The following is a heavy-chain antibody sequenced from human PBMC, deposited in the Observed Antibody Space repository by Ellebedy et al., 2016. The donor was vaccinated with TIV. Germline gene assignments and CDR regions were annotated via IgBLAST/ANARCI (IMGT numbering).Heavy chain of an antibody. CDR1: GFTFSSYA. V-gene: IGHV3-48*01. D-gene: IGHD2-15*01. Sequence: GESLKISCAASGFTFSSYAMSWVRQAPGKGLEWVSAISSSSSTIYYADSVKGRFTISRDNAKNSLYLQMNSLRAEDTAVYYCATGYCSGGSCYSYRYYFDYWGQGTLVTVSS. J-gene: IGHJ4*02. CDR2: ISSSSSTI. CDR3: ATGYCSGGSCYSYRYYFDY.